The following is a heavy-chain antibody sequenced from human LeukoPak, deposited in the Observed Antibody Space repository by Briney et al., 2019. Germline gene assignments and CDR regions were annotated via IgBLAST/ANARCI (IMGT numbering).Heavy chain of an antibody. J-gene: IGHJ4*02. CDR2: IRYDGSNK. D-gene: IGHD3-10*01. V-gene: IGHV3-30*02. Sequence: GGSLGLSCAASGFPFSSYAMHWVRQAPGKGLEWVAFIRYDGSNKYYADSVKGRFTISRDNSKNTLYLQMNSLRAEDTAVYYCAAKTVNMVRGVMSWGQGTLVTVSS. CDR3: AAKTVNMVRGVMS. CDR1: GFPFSSYA.